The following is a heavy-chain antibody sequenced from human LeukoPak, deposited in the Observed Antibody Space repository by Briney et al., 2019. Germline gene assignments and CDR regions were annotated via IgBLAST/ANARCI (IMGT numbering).Heavy chain of an antibody. Sequence: GGSLRLSCAASGFTFSSYSMNWVRQAPGKGLEWVSSISSSSSYIYYADSVKGRFTISRDNAKNSLYLQMNSLRAEDTAVYYCARDTTDYGDLNAFDIWGQGTMVTVSS. CDR2: ISSSSSYI. V-gene: IGHV3-21*01. J-gene: IGHJ3*02. CDR3: ARDTTDYGDLNAFDI. D-gene: IGHD4-17*01. CDR1: GFTFSSYS.